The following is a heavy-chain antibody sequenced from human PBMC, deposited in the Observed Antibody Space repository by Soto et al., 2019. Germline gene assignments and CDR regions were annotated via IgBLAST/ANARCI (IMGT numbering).Heavy chain of an antibody. V-gene: IGHV3-30-3*01. CDR3: ARDRQWLGYYYFDY. J-gene: IGHJ4*02. Sequence: GGSLRLSCAASGFTFSSYAMHWVRQAPGKGLEWVAVISYDGSNKYYADSVKGRFTISRDNSKNTLYLQMNSLRAEDTAVYYCARDRQWLGYYYFDYWGQGTLVTVSS. D-gene: IGHD6-19*01. CDR2: ISYDGSNK. CDR1: GFTFSSYA.